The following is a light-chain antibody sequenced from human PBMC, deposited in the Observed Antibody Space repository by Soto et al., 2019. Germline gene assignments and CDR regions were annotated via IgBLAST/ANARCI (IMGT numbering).Light chain of an antibody. V-gene: IGLV2-8*01. CDR1: TSNIGSNY. J-gene: IGLJ1*01. CDR2: EVS. CDR3: SSYAGSNSYV. Sequence: QPVLTQPPSASGTPGQRVTISCSGATSNIGSNYVSWYQQHPGKAPKLIIYEVSQRPSGVPDRFSGSKSGNRASLTVSGLQAEDEADYYCSSYAGSNSYVFGTGTKLTVL.